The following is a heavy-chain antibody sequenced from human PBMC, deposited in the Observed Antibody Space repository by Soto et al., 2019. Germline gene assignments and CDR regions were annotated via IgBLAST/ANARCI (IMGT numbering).Heavy chain of an antibody. CDR1: GGSIYRSGYY. V-gene: IGHV4-39*01. CDR2: IDYNGVT. Sequence: SETLSLTCTVSGGSIYRSGYYWGWIRRPPGRGLEWIGNIDYNGVTYSNPSLKSRVTISRDTSKNQFSLKLTSVTAADTALYYCGKVLVGATGHTDSDSWGPGTLVTVSS. D-gene: IGHD2-15*01. CDR3: GKVLVGATGHTDSDS. J-gene: IGHJ4*02.